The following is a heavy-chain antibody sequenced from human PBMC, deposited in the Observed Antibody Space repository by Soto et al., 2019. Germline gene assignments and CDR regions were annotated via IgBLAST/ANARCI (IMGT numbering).Heavy chain of an antibody. V-gene: IGHV3-23*01. D-gene: IGHD1-7*01. CDR2: MSGSGSAT. J-gene: IGHJ5*02. CDR1: GFSFSTYA. Sequence: EVQLLESGGSLVQPGGSLRLSCAASGFSFSTYAIGWVRQAPGKGLEWVSAMSGSGSATSYADPVKGRFTISRDNSKDRLYLQMNSLRAGDTGVYYCAKDITGTGTNVIYESWGQGSLVTVSS. CDR3: AKDITGTGTNVIYES.